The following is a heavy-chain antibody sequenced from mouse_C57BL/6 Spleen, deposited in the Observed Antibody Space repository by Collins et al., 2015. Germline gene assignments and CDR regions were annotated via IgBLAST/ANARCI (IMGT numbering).Heavy chain of an antibody. J-gene: IGHJ1*03. CDR1: GIDFSRYW. Sequence: EVKLLQSGGGLVQPGGSLKLSCAASGIDFSRYWMSWVRRAPGKGLEWIGEINPDSSTINYAPSLKDKFIISRDNAKNTLYLQMSKVRSEDTALYYCARERYGYDGHFDVWGTGTTVTVSS. CDR3: ARERYGYDGHFDV. CDR2: INPDSSTI. D-gene: IGHD2-2*01. V-gene: IGHV4-1*01.